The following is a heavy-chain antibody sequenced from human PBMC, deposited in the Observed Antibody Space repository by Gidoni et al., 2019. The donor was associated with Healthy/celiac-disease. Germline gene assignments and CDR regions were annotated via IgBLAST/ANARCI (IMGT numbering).Heavy chain of an antibody. J-gene: IGHJ5*02. Sequence: QVQLVQSGAEVKKPGASVKVSCKASGYTFPSYDINWVRQATGQGLEWMGWMNPNSGNTGYAQKFQGRVTMTRNTSISTAYMELSSRRSEDTAGYYCAKSLVATITSWFDPWGQGTLVTVSS. V-gene: IGHV1-8*01. D-gene: IGHD5-12*01. CDR3: AKSLVATITSWFDP. CDR1: GYTFPSYD. CDR2: MNPNSGNT.